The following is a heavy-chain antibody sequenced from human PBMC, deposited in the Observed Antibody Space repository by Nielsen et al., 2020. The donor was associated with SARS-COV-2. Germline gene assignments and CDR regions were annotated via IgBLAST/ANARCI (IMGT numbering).Heavy chain of an antibody. D-gene: IGHD1-26*01. Sequence: GESLKISCKGSGYSFTNYWIGWVRQAPGKGLEWMGGFDPEDGETIYAQKFQGRVTMTEDTSTDTAYMELSSLRSEDTAVYYCARVLYGGSYRYFDYWGQGTLVTVSS. CDR3: ARVLYGGSYRYFDY. CDR1: GYSFTNYW. V-gene: IGHV1-24*01. J-gene: IGHJ4*02. CDR2: FDPEDGET.